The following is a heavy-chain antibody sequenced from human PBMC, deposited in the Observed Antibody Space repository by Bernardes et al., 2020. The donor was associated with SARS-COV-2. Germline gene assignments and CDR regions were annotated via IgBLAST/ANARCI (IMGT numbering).Heavy chain of an antibody. CDR2: IKQDGSEK. CDR3: ARGRKAVAGTPDY. J-gene: IGHJ4*02. CDR1: GFTFSSYW. V-gene: IGHV3-7*05. Sequence: SLKLSFASSGFTFSSYWMSWVRQAPGKGLEWVANIKQDGSEKYYVDSVKGRFTISRDNAKNSLYLQMNSLRAEDTAVYYCARGRKAVAGTPDYWGQGTLVTVSS. D-gene: IGHD6-19*01.